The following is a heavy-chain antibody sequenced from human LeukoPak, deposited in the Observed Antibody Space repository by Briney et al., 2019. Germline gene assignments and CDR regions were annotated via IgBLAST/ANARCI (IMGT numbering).Heavy chain of an antibody. D-gene: IGHD1-26*01. CDR2: ISYDGSNK. V-gene: IGHV3-30*03. J-gene: IGHJ5*02. CDR3: ASHSGSYH. CDR1: GFTFSSYG. Sequence: GGSLRLSCAASGFTFSSYGMHWVRQAPGKGLEWVAVISYDGSNKYYADSVKGRFTISRDNAKTSVYLQMNSLRAEDTAVYYCASHSGSYHWGQGTLVTVSS.